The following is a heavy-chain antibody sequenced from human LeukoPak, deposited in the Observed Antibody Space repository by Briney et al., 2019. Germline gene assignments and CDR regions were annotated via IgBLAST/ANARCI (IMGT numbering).Heavy chain of an antibody. CDR1: GGSISSAGYY. V-gene: IGHV4-30-2*01. Sequence: SETLSLTCAVSGGSISSAGYYWSWFRQPPGKGLECIGYIDHSGSTYYNPSLKSRPTISADKPKNQFSLELSSVTAADTAIFYCARRRDYGYFDYWGQGTQVTVSS. J-gene: IGHJ4*02. D-gene: IGHD4-17*01. CDR3: ARRRDYGYFDY. CDR2: IDHSGST.